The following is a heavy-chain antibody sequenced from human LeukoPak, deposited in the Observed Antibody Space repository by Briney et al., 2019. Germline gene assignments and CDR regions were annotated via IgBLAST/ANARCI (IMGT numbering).Heavy chain of an antibody. CDR1: GGSISSGGYY. J-gene: IGHJ4*02. CDR3: ARTSTSIFGVVINAFDY. D-gene: IGHD3-3*01. CDR2: IYYSGTT. V-gene: IGHV4-31*03. Sequence: SETLSLTCTVSGGSISSGGYYWSWIRQHPGKGLEWIGYIYYSGTTYYNPSLKSRVTISVDTSKNQFSLKLSSVTAADTAVYYCARTSTSIFGVVINAFDYWGQGTLVTVSS.